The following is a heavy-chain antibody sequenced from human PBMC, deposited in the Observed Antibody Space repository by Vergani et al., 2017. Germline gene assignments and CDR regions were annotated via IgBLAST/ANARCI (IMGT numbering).Heavy chain of an antibody. CDR3: ARSGGGYSYGYWYFDL. V-gene: IGHV3-33*01. CDR2: IWYDGSKK. Sequence: QVQLVESGGGVVQPGRSLRLSCAASAFTFSNFGLHWVRQAPGKGLEWVAVIWYDGSKKNYADSVKGRFTISRDNSKNTLYLQINSLRAEDTAVYYCARSGGGYSYGYWYFDLWGRGTLVTVSS. J-gene: IGHJ2*01. D-gene: IGHD5-18*01. CDR1: AFTFSNFG.